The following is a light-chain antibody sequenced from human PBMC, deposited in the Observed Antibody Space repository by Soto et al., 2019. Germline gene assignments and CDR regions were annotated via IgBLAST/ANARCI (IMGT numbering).Light chain of an antibody. CDR1: QSVSSSY. Sequence: EFVLTQSPATLSVSPGERATLSCRASQSVSSSYLAWYQQKPGQAPRLLIYGASSRATGIPDRFSGSGSGTDFTLTISRLEPEDFAVYYCQQYGSSPTWTFGQGTKVDIK. V-gene: IGKV3-20*01. CDR2: GAS. CDR3: QQYGSSPTWT. J-gene: IGKJ1*01.